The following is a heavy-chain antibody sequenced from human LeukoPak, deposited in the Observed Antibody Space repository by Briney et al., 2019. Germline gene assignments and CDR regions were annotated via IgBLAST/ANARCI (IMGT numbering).Heavy chain of an antibody. V-gene: IGHV4-59*01. CDR1: GGSISSYY. Sequence: SETLSLTCTASGGSISSYYWSWIRQPPGKGLEWIGYIYYSGSTNYNPSLKSRVTISVDTSKNQLSLKLSSVTAADTAVYYCARVGMSDYGDYFDYWGQGTLVTVSS. CDR2: IYYSGST. D-gene: IGHD4-17*01. J-gene: IGHJ4*02. CDR3: ARVGMSDYGDYFDY.